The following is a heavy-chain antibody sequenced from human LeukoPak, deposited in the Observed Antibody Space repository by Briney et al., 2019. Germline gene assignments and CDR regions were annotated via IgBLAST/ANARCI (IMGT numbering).Heavy chain of an antibody. V-gene: IGHV4-61*02. D-gene: IGHD3-22*01. CDR3: ARFLSSGYSAQYYFYMDV. Sequence: SETLSLTCTVSGGSISSGSHYWNWIRQPAGKGLEWIGRIYYNGSTNYNPSLKSRVTISVDTSKNQFSLRLSSVTAADTVVYYCARFLSSGYSAQYYFYMDVWGKGIGVTVSS. CDR1: GGSISSGSHY. CDR2: IYYNGST. J-gene: IGHJ6*03.